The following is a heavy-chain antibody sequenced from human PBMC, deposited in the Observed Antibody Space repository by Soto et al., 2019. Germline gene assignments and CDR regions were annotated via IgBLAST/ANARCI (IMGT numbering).Heavy chain of an antibody. Sequence: GGSLRLSCAASGFTFSSYGMHWVRQAPGKGLEWVAVIWYDGSNKYYADSVKGRFTISRDNSKNTLYLQMNSLRAEDTAVYYCARDKYCSGGSCYSAGFTKYYYYYGMAVWGQGTTVTVSS. D-gene: IGHD2-15*01. CDR1: GFTFSSYG. V-gene: IGHV3-33*01. CDR2: IWYDGSNK. J-gene: IGHJ6*02. CDR3: ARDKYCSGGSCYSAGFTKYYYYYGMAV.